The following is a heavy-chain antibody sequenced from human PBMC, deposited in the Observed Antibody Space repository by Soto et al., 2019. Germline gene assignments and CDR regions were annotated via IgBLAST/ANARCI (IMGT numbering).Heavy chain of an antibody. CDR2: IQESGVT. CDR3: GRRGAGGYTFDY. Sequence: PETLSLTCFVSGGSIATTNFYWGWIRQATGGGREWIGIIQESGVTNYNPSFNSRVTITVDTSKNQFSLKVSSVTAADSAVYYCGRRGAGGYTFDYWGQGILVTVSS. D-gene: IGHD5-12*01. CDR1: GGSIATTNFY. J-gene: IGHJ4*02. V-gene: IGHV4-39*01.